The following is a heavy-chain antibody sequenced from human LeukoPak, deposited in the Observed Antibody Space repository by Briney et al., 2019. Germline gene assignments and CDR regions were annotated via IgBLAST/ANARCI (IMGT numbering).Heavy chain of an antibody. CDR2: IYYSGST. V-gene: IGHV4-39*07. J-gene: IGHJ4*02. CDR3: ASYCSGGSCYSPYYFDY. D-gene: IGHD2-15*01. CDR1: GGSISSSSYY. Sequence: SETLSLTCTVSGGSISSSSYYWGWIRQPPGKGLEWIGSIYYSGSTYYNPSLKSRVTISVDTSKNQFSLKLSSVTAADTAVYYCASYCSGGSCYSPYYFDYWGQGTLVTVSS.